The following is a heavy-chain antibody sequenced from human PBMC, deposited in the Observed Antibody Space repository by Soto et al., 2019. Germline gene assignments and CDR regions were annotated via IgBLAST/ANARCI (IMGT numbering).Heavy chain of an antibody. D-gene: IGHD5-12*01. CDR1: GFTFSSYG. V-gene: IGHV3-30*18. CDR2: ISYDGSNK. Sequence: PGGSLRLSCAASGFTFSSYGMHWVRQAPGKGLEWVAVISYDGSNKYYADSVKGRFTISRDNSKNTLYLQMNSLRAEDTAVYYCAKDLYSGYDWAQYYFDYWGQGTLVTVSS. J-gene: IGHJ4*02. CDR3: AKDLYSGYDWAQYYFDY.